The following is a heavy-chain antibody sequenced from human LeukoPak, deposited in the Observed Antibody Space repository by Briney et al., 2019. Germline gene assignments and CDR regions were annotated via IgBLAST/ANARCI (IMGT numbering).Heavy chain of an antibody. J-gene: IGHJ1*01. CDR2: IIPISGIA. V-gene: IGHV1-69*04. D-gene: IGHD3-22*01. CDR1: GGTFSSYA. Sequence: SVKVSCKASGGTFSSYAISWVRQAPGQGLEWMGRIIPISGIANYAQKFQGRVTITADKSTSTAYMELSSLRSEDTAVYYCARGTVIVGDRPEYFQHWGQGTLVTVSS. CDR3: ARGTVIVGDRPEYFQH.